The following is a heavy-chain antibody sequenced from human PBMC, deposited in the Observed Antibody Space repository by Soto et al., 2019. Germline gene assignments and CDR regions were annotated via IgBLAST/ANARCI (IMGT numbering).Heavy chain of an antibody. CDR2: IYSGGST. Sequence: EVQLVESGGGLIQPGGSLRLSCAASGFTVSSNYMSWVRQAPGKGLEWVSVIYSGGSTYYADPVKGRFTISRDNSKNTLYLQMNSLRAEDTAVYYCASAWIQLSTFDYWGQGTLVTVSS. CDR3: ASAWIQLSTFDY. V-gene: IGHV3-53*01. J-gene: IGHJ4*02. CDR1: GFTVSSNY. D-gene: IGHD5-18*01.